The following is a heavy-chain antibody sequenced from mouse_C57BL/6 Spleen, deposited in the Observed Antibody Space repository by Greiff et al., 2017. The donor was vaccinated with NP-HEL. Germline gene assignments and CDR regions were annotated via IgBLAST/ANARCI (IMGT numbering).Heavy chain of an antibody. CDR3: TRDSNYVRFAY. CDR1: GYTFTDYE. J-gene: IGHJ3*01. CDR2: IDPETGGT. Sequence: QVHVKQSGAELVRPGASVTLSCKASGYTFTDYEMHWVKQTPVHGLEWIGAIDPETGGTAYNQKFKGKAILTADKSSSTAYMELRSLTSEDSAVYYCTRDSNYVRFAYGGQGTLVTVSA. V-gene: IGHV1-15*01. D-gene: IGHD2-5*01.